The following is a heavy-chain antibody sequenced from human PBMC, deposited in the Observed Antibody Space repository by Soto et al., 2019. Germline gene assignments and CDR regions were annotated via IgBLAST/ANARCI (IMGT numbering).Heavy chain of an antibody. CDR3: VRGGRGSFDF. V-gene: IGHV3-23*01. J-gene: IGHJ3*01. CDR2: IGGRGGSA. D-gene: IGHD3-22*01. CDR1: GFIFSNYA. Sequence: HPGGSLRLSCAASGFIFSNYAMNWVRQAPGKGLEWVSVIGGRGGSAYYADSVQGRFTISRDNSKNTLSLQMSSLTADDTAIYYCVRGGRGSFDFGGRGTMVT.